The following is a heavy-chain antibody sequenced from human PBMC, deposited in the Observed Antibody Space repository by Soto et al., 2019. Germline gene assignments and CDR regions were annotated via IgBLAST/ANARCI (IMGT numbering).Heavy chain of an antibody. V-gene: IGHV3-23*01. J-gene: IGHJ4*02. Sequence: LRLSCAASGFTFSSYEMNWVRQAPGKGLEWVSAISGSGGSTYYADSVKGRFTISRDNSKNTLYLQMNSLRAEDTAVYYCAKASRQQLLPRTLDYWGQGTLVTVSS. CDR3: AKASRQQLLPRTLDY. CDR1: GFTFSSYE. D-gene: IGHD6-13*01. CDR2: ISGSGGST.